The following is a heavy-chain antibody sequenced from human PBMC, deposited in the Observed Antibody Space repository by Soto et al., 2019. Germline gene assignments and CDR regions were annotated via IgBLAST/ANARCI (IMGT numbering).Heavy chain of an antibody. Sequence: GGSLRLSCAASGFTFSSYAMHWVRQAPGKGLEWVAVISYDGSNKYYADSVKGRFTISRDNSKNTLYLQMNSLRAEDTAVYYCARALRGYSYGYPDYWGQGTLVTVSS. CDR1: GFTFSSYA. J-gene: IGHJ4*02. CDR3: ARALRGYSYGYPDY. D-gene: IGHD5-18*01. CDR2: ISYDGSNK. V-gene: IGHV3-30*04.